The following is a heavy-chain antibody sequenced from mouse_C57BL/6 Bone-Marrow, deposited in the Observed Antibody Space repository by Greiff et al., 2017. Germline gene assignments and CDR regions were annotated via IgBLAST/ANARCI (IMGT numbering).Heavy chain of an antibody. D-gene: IGHD1-1*01. CDR1: GYTFTDYA. J-gene: IGHJ1*03. CDR3: AREGVRTVVAPRWYFDV. CDR2: ISTYYGDA. V-gene: IGHV1-67*01. Sequence: QVQLKQSGPELVRPGVSVKISCKGSGYTFTDYAMHWVKQSHAKSLEWIGVISTYYGDASYNQKFKDKATMTVAKSSSTAYMELARLTSEDSAVYYCAREGVRTVVAPRWYFDVWGTGTTVTVSS.